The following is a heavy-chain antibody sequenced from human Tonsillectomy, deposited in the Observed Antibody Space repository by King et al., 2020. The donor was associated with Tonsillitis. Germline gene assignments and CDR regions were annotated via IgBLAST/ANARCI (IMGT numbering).Heavy chain of an antibody. CDR3: ARGSPITKIVVERGTSNPAAEYFQH. CDR2: IIPIFGTA. Sequence: QLVQSGAEVKKPGSSVKVSCKASGGTFSSYAISWVRQAPGQGLEWMGGIIPIFGTANYAQKFQGRVTITADESTSTAYMELSSLRSEDTAVYYCARGSPITKIVVERGTSNPAAEYFQHWGQGTLVTVSS. J-gene: IGHJ1*01. CDR1: GGTFSSYA. V-gene: IGHV1-69*01. D-gene: IGHD3-22*01.